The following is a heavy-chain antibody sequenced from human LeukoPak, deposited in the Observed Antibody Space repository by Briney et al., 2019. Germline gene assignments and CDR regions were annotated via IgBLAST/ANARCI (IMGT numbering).Heavy chain of an antibody. D-gene: IGHD4-17*01. CDR2: VYYSGST. J-gene: IGHJ5*02. V-gene: IGHV4-61*03. Sequence: SETLSLTCPVSGGSVSSGSHYWSWIRQPPGKGLEWIGHVYYSGSTSYNPSLKGRVTISVDTSKNHFSLELHSVTAADTAVYYCARTVITNYNWFDPWGQGTLVTVSS. CDR1: GGSVSSGSHY. CDR3: ARTVITNYNWFDP.